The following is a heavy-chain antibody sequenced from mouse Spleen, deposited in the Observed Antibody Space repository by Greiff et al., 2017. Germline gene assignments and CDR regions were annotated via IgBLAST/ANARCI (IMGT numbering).Heavy chain of an antibody. D-gene: IGHD1-1*01. Sequence: QVQLQQSGPELVKPGASVKISCKASGYSFTSYYIHWVKQRPGQGLEWIGWIYPGSGNTKYNEKFKGKATLTADTSSSTAYMQLSSLTSEDSAVYYCARSPVEQYYCDYRGQGTTLTVSS. CDR1: GYSFTSYY. CDR3: ARSPVEQYYCDY. CDR2: IYPGSGNT. J-gene: IGHJ2*01. V-gene: IGHV1-66*01.